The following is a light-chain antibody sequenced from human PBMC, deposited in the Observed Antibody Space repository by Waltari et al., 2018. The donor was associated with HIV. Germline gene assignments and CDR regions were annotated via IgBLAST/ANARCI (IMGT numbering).Light chain of an antibody. CDR2: DAS. Sequence: PGDRATLSCRASQSVGSYLAWYQQKPGQAPRLLIYDASNRATGIPARFRGSGSGTDFTLTISSLEPEDFAVYYCQQRRIWPPITFGQGTRLEIK. CDR1: QSVGSY. CDR3: QQRRIWPPIT. J-gene: IGKJ5*01. V-gene: IGKV3-11*01.